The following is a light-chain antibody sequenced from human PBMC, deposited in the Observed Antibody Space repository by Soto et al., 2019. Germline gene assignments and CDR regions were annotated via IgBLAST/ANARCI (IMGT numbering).Light chain of an antibody. J-gene: IGKJ5*01. CDR1: HSVSGN. Sequence: EIVMTQSPATLSVSPGERATLSCRASHSVSGNLAWYQQKPGQAPRLLISAASKRATGIPARFSGSGSATDFTLTISSLEPEDFAVYYCQHRSSWPITFGQGTRLEIK. CDR3: QHRSSWPIT. V-gene: IGKV3-11*01. CDR2: AAS.